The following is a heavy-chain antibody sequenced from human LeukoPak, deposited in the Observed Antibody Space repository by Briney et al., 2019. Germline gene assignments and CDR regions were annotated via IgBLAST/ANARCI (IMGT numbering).Heavy chain of an antibody. CDR3: AKGGPREGDY. V-gene: IGHV3-7*01. J-gene: IGHJ4*02. Sequence: QPGGSLRLSCATSGFTFSNFWMSWVRQAPGKGLEWVANIKQDGSEKYYVDSVKGRFTISRDNSKNTLYLQMNSLRAEDTAVYYCAKGGPREGDYWGQGTLVTVSS. CDR1: GFTFSNFW. D-gene: IGHD1-26*01. CDR2: IKQDGSEK.